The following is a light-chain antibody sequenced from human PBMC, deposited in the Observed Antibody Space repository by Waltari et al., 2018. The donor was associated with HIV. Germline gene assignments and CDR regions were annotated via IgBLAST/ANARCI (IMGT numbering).Light chain of an antibody. J-gene: IGLJ2*01. CDR3: QAWDSSSAVV. CDR2: QNS. V-gene: IGLV3-1*01. Sequence: SYELTQPPSVSVSPGQTASITCSGDKLGDTYASRYQQKPGQSPVLVIHQNSKRPSGIPERFSGSNSGDTATLTISGTQAVDEADYYCQAWDSSSAVVFGGGTKLTVL. CDR1: KLGDTY.